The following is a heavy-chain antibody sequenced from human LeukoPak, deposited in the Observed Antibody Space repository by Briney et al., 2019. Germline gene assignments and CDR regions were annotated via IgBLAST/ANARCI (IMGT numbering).Heavy chain of an antibody. CDR2: ISGSSSSI. CDR3: VREGYFVFDF. Sequence: GGSLRLSCAASGFTFSNYSMNWVRQAPGKGLEWVSSISGSSSSIYYAGAVKGRFTISRDNAKNSLYLQMNSLRVEDTAVYYCVREGYFVFDFWGQGALVTVSS. CDR1: GFTFSNYS. J-gene: IGHJ4*02. D-gene: IGHD2-21*01. V-gene: IGHV3-21*01.